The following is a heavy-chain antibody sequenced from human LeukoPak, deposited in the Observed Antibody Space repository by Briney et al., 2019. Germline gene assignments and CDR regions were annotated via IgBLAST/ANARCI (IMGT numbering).Heavy chain of an antibody. CDR2: FDPEDGET. V-gene: IGHV1-24*01. CDR3: ATAIRINDFWSGYPPWFDP. CDR1: GYTLTELS. J-gene: IGHJ5*02. D-gene: IGHD3-3*01. Sequence: ASVKVSCKVSGYTLTELSMHWVRQAPGKGLEWMGCFDPEDGETIYAQKFQGRVTMTEDTSTDTAYMELSSLRSEDTAVYYCATAIRINDFWSGYPPWFDPWGQGTLVTVSS.